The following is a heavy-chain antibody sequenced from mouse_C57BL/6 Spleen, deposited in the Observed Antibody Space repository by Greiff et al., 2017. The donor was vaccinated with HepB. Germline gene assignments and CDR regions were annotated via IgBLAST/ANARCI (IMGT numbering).Heavy chain of an antibody. D-gene: IGHD1-1*01. CDR3: ARDRHITTVVATPRYFDV. J-gene: IGHJ1*03. V-gene: IGHV5-4*01. Sequence: EVQRVESGGGLVKPGGSLKLSCAASGFTFSSYAMSWVRQTPEKRLEWVATISDGGSYTYYPDNVKGRFTISRDNAKNNLYLQMSHLKSEDTAMYYCARDRHITTVVATPRYFDVWGTGTTVTVSS. CDR1: GFTFSSYA. CDR2: ISDGGSYT.